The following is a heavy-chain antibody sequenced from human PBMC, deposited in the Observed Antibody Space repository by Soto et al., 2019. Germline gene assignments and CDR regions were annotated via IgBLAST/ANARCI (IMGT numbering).Heavy chain of an antibody. V-gene: IGHV4-39*01. D-gene: IGHD1-1*01. J-gene: IGHJ4*02. CDR1: GGSFDSTGYY. CDR3: XXXXXXGTTPYYFDY. CDR2: IYYSGST. Sequence: QLQLQESGPGLVKPAETLSLTCTVSGGSFDSTGYYWAWVRQPPGKGLEWMASIYYSGSTYYNPSHKSSLSLTVDTSRNQXXXXXXXXXAXXXXXXXXXXXXXXGTTPYYFDYWGQGTLVTVSS.